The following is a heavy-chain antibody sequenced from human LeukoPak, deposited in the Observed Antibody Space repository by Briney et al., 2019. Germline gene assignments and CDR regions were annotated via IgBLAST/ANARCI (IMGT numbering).Heavy chain of an antibody. Sequence: SETLSLTCTVSGGSVSNYYWSWIRQPPGKGLEWIGYIYYTGSTNYNPSPKSRVTISGDTSKNQFSLKLSSLTAADTAVYYCARDGGSNDAFDIWGQGTMVTVSS. V-gene: IGHV4-59*02. CDR2: IYYTGST. J-gene: IGHJ3*02. CDR1: GGSVSNYY. CDR3: ARDGGSNDAFDI. D-gene: IGHD5-24*01.